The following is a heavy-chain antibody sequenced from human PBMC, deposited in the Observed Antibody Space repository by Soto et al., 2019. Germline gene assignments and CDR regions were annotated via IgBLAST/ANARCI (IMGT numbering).Heavy chain of an antibody. V-gene: IGHV3-53*02. CDR3: AKGGENGDYPVNY. CDR1: GFAVSGNY. J-gene: IGHJ4*02. CDR2: MSSGGIT. Sequence: EVQLVETGGGLIQPGGSLRLSCAASGFAVSGNYMSWVRQAPGKGLEWVSLMSSGGITYYADSMKDRFTISRDNSKNILFLQMNSLRAEDTAVYYWAKGGENGDYPVNYGGKGTLVTVSS. D-gene: IGHD4-17*01.